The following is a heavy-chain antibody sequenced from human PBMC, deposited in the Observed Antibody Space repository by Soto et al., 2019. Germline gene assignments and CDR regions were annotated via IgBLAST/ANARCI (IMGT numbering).Heavy chain of an antibody. CDR2: IYYGGNT. J-gene: IGHJ1*01. CDR1: GGSISSSSYN. CDR3: ARRGCSGGSCYSHTYFQH. Sequence: QLQLQESGPGLVKSSETLSLTCSVSGGSISSSSYNWGWIRQPPGKGLEWIGSIYYGGNTYDNPSLKSRVTISVETSRNQFSLKLSAVTAADTAVYYCARRGCSGGSCYSHTYFQHWGQGTLVTVSS. D-gene: IGHD2-15*01. V-gene: IGHV4-39*01.